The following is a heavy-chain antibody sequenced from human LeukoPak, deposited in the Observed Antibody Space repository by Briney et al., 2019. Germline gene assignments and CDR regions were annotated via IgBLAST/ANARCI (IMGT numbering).Heavy chain of an antibody. Sequence: PSETLSLTCTVSGGSISSYYWSWIRQPPGKGLEWIGYIYYSGSTTYNPSLKSPVTISVDTSKNQFSLKLSSVTAADTAVYYCAGVAGGWFGDYYYYYMDVWGKGTSVTISS. J-gene: IGHJ6*03. CDR3: AGVAGGWFGDYYYYYMDV. V-gene: IGHV4-59*01. CDR2: IYYSGST. CDR1: GGSISSYY. D-gene: IGHD3-10*01.